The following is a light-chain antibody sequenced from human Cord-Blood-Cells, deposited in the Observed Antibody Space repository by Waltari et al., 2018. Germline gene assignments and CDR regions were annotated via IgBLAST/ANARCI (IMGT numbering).Light chain of an antibody. CDR1: QSVLYSSNKKNY. CDR2: WAS. V-gene: IGKV4-1*01. Sequence: DIVMTQSPDSLAVSLGERATINSTSSQSVLYSSNKKNYLAWYQQKPGQPPKLLIYWASTREAGVPDRFSGSGSGTDFTLTSSSLQAEDVAVYYCQQYYSTPTFGQGTKVEIK. CDR3: QQYYSTPT. J-gene: IGKJ1*01.